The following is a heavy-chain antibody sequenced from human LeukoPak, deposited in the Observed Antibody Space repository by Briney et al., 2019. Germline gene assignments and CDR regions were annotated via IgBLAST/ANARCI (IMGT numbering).Heavy chain of an antibody. J-gene: IGHJ3*02. D-gene: IGHD2-2*01. Sequence: SETLSLTCTVSRASISTYSWSWIRQPPGQGLEWLGYIYYSGSPNYNPTLKNRVTMSVDTSRNQFSLRVNSVTAADTAVYYCAKSNRYCDTASCYEAFDIWGQGTMVTVSS. CDR3: AKSNRYCDTASCYEAFDI. CDR2: IYYSGSP. V-gene: IGHV4-59*03. CDR1: RASISTYS.